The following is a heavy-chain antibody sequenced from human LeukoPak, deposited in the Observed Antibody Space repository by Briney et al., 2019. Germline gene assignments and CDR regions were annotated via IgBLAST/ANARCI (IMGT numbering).Heavy chain of an antibody. CDR2: IKSKTDGGTT. J-gene: IGHJ4*02. D-gene: IGHD4-17*01. CDR3: TTDGDYEIKGDY. CDR1: GFTFSNAW. Sequence: GGSLRLSCAASGFTFSNAWMSWVRQAPGKGLGWVGRIKSKTDGGTTDYAAPVKGRFTISRGDSKTTLYLQMNSLKTEDTAVYYCTTDGDYEIKGDYWGQGTLVTVSS. V-gene: IGHV3-15*01.